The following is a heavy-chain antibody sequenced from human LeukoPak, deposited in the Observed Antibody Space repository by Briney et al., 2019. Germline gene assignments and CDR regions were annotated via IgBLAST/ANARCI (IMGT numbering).Heavy chain of an antibody. J-gene: IGHJ3*02. CDR1: GFIVSGDF. CDR3: ARGSPLWEPRALDAFDI. V-gene: IGHV3-21*01. D-gene: IGHD1-26*01. Sequence: GGSLRLSCAASGFIVSGDFMSWVRQAPGKGLEWVSSISSSSSYIYYADSVKGRFTISRDNAKNSLYLQMNNLRAEDTAVYYCARGSPLWEPRALDAFDIWGQGTMVTVSS. CDR2: ISSSSSYI.